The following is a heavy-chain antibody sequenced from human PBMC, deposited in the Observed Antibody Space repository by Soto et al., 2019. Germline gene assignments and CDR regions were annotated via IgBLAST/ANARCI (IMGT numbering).Heavy chain of an antibody. CDR2: MNPNSGNT. V-gene: IGHV1-8*01. D-gene: IGHD3-3*01. J-gene: IGHJ5*02. Sequence: QVQLVQSGAEVKKPGASVKVSCKASGYTFTSYDINWVRQATGQGLEWMGWMNPNSGNTGYAQKFQGRVTMTRNTSISTAYMELSSLRSEDTAVYYCARGPFFKLNVLRFLESHRSAGNWFDPWGQGTLVTVSS. CDR3: ARGPFFKLNVLRFLESHRSAGNWFDP. CDR1: GYTFTSYD.